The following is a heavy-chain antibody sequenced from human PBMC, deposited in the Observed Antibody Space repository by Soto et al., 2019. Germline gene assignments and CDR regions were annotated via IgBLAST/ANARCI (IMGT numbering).Heavy chain of an antibody. V-gene: IGHV4-31*03. Sequence: SETLSLTCTVSGGSISSGGYYWSWIRQHPGKGLEWIGYIYYSGSTYYNPSLKSRVTISVDTSKNQFSLKLSSVTAADTAVYYCARGLGYYYDSSGYYYARGYYFDYWGQGTLVTVSS. CDR1: GGSISSGGYY. D-gene: IGHD3-22*01. J-gene: IGHJ4*02. CDR2: IYYSGST. CDR3: ARGLGYYYDSSGYYYARGYYFDY.